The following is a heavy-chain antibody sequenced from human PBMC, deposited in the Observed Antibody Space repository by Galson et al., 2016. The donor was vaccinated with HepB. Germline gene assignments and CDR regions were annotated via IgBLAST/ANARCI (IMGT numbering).Heavy chain of an antibody. Sequence: SLRLSCAASGFTFRNYGMTWVRQAPGKGLEVVSSISRSGDSTDYADSVKGRFTISRDNSKNTLSLQMNSLTADDTAIYYCGQGSTAPAVWGKGATVTVSS. CDR3: GQGSTAPAV. CDR1: GFTFRNYG. V-gene: IGHV3-23*01. J-gene: IGHJ6*04. D-gene: IGHD2-2*01. CDR2: ISRSGDST.